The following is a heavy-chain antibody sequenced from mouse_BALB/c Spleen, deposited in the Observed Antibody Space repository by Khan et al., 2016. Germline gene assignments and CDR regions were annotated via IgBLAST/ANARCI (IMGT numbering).Heavy chain of an antibody. V-gene: IGHV9-3-1*01. Sequence: QFQLVQSGPELKKPGKTVKISCKASGYTFTNYGMNWVKQAPGKGLKWMGWINPYSGESTYADDFKGRFAFSLETSANTAYLQISNLKTEDTATYICAGYRVYYGSSRYCDFWGAGTTVTVSS. D-gene: IGHD1-1*01. CDR2: INPYSGES. CDR1: GYTFTNYG. J-gene: IGHJ1*01. CDR3: AGYRVYYGSSRYCDF.